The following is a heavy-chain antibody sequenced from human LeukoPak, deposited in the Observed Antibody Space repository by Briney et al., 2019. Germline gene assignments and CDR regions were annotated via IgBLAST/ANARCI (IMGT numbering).Heavy chain of an antibody. J-gene: IGHJ4*02. V-gene: IGHV4-39*01. Sequence: SETLSLTCTVSGGSISSSGYYWGWIRQPPGKGLEWIASIYYSGSTYYNPSLKSRVTISVDTSKNQFSLKLSSVTAADTAVYYCARQQPTYWGQGTLVTVSS. CDR3: ARQQPTY. CDR2: IYYSGST. CDR1: GGSISSSGYY.